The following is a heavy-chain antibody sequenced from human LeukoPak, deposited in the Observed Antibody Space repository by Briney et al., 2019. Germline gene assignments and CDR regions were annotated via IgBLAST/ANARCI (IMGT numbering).Heavy chain of an antibody. CDR1: GVSFSGYY. CDR3: ARGGAHYVWGSYRYVGFDY. J-gene: IGHJ4*02. Sequence: PSETLSLTCAVYGVSFSGYYWSWIRQPPGKGLEWIGEINHSGSTNYNPSLKSRVTISVDTSKNQFSLKLSSVTAADTAVYYCARGGAHYVWGSYRYVGFDYWGQGTLVTVSS. V-gene: IGHV4-34*01. CDR2: INHSGST. D-gene: IGHD3-16*02.